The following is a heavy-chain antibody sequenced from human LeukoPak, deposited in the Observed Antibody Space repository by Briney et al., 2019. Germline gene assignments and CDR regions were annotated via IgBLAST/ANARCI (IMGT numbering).Heavy chain of an antibody. V-gene: IGHV4-39*07. CDR2: IYYSGST. Sequence: SETLSLTCTVSGGSISSSSYYWGWIRQPPGKGLEWIGSIYYSGSTYYNPSLKSRVTISVDTSKNQFSLKLSSVTAADTAVYYCARDPGWFDIWGQGTMVTVSS. CDR3: ARDPGWFDI. J-gene: IGHJ3*02. D-gene: IGHD2-15*01. CDR1: GGSISSSSYY.